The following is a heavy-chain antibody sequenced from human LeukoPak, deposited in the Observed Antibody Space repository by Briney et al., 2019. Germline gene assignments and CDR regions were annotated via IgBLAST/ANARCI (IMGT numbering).Heavy chain of an antibody. CDR1: GFTVSTNY. CDR3: ARDGGLAPYSSSTPFDY. D-gene: IGHD6-6*01. Sequence: GGSLRLSCAASGFTVSTNYMSWVRQAPGKGLEWVSVIYSSGSTYYADSVKGRFTIFRDNSKNTLYLQLNSLRAEDTAVYYCARDGGLAPYSSSTPFDYWGQGTLVTVSS. CDR2: IYSSGST. V-gene: IGHV3-66*03. J-gene: IGHJ4*02.